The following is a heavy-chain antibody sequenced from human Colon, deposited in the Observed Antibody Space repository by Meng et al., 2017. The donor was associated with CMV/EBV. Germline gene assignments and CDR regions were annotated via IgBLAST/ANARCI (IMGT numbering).Heavy chain of an antibody. CDR2: VCYNGIT. CDR1: CDSLSINS. CDR3: ALRGLAAGTFQH. J-gene: IGHJ1*01. V-gene: IGHV4-59*07. Sequence: HVPLHLSCPVLVKPSDSLSLTCALSCDSLSINSSCWIRQPPGKGLEWIGYVCYNGITDYNPSLKSRVTISGETSKNQFSLQVSSVTAADTAMYYCALRGLAAGTFQHWGQGALVTASS. D-gene: IGHD6-13*01.